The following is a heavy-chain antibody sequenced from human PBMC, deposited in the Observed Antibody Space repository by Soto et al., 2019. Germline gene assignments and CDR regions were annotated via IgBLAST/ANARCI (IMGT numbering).Heavy chain of an antibody. CDR2: INAGNGNT. J-gene: IGHJ1*01. D-gene: IGHD3-22*01. CDR1: GYTFTSYA. Sequence: QVQLVQSGAEVKKPGASVKVSCKASGYTFTSYAMHWVRQAPGQRLEWMGWINAGNGNTKYSQKFQGRVTITRDTSASTAYMELSSLRSEDTAVYYCARAPTQYYYDSSGYLKYFQHWGQGTLVTVSS. V-gene: IGHV1-3*01. CDR3: ARAPTQYYYDSSGYLKYFQH.